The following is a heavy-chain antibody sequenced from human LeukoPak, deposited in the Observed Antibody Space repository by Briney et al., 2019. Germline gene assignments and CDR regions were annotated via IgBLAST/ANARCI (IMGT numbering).Heavy chain of an antibody. Sequence: PSETLSLTCTVSGGSISSGGYYWRWIRQHPGKGLEWNGYIYYSGSTYYNPSLKSRVTITVNTAKNQFSMKLSSLTAADTAVYYCARARDRLRHSGSPMGGYFDYWGQGTLVTVSS. CDR1: GGSISSGGYY. CDR2: IYYSGST. CDR3: ARARDRLRHSGSPMGGYFDY. D-gene: IGHD1-26*01. J-gene: IGHJ4*02. V-gene: IGHV4-31*03.